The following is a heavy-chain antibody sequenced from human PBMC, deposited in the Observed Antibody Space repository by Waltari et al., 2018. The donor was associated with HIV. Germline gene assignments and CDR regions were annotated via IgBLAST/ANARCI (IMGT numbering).Heavy chain of an antibody. V-gene: IGHV3-53*02. Sequence: EVQLVETGGGLIQPGGSLRLSCAASGIIVSSNYMTWVRQAPGKGREWVSVIYSGGSTDYADSVKGRFTISRDNPRKTLFLQMNSLRAEDTAVYYCARLSVDDAFDIWGQGTMVTVSS. J-gene: IGHJ3*02. CDR2: IYSGGST. CDR1: GIIVSSNY. D-gene: IGHD6-19*01. CDR3: ARLSVDDAFDI.